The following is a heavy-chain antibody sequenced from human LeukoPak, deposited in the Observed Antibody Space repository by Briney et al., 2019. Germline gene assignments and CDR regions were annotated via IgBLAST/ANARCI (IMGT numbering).Heavy chain of an antibody. J-gene: IGHJ4*02. CDR2: INPSGGST. V-gene: IGHV1-46*01. D-gene: IGHD6-13*01. CDR3: AREGIAAAGTSWGLRRFDY. Sequence: GASVKVSCKASGYTFTSYYIHWVRQAPGQGLEWMGLINPSGGSTNYAQKFQGRATMTRDTSTSTVYMELSSLRSDDTAVYYCAREGIAAAGTSWGLRRFDYWGQGTLVTVSS. CDR1: GYTFTSYY.